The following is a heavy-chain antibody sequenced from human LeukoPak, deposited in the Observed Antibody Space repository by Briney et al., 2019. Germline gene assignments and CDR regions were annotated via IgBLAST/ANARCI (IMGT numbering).Heavy chain of an antibody. CDR1: GYTFTGYY. CDR3: ARVTKHDTFGMDV. Sequence: GASVKVSCKASGYTFTGYYMHWVRQAPGQGLEWMGWINPNSGGTNYEQKFQGRVPMTRDTSISTAYMELSRLRSDDTAVYYCARVTKHDTFGMDVWGQGTTVTVSS. D-gene: IGHD3-16*01. J-gene: IGHJ6*02. CDR2: INPNSGGT. V-gene: IGHV1-2*02.